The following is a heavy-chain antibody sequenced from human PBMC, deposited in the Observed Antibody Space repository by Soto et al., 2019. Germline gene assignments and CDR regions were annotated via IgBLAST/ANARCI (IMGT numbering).Heavy chain of an antibody. J-gene: IGHJ3*02. CDR2: IRDDGSAT. CDR1: RFSFSDYG. Sequence: QVQLVESGGGVVQPGGSERLSCEASRFSFSDYGMHWVRQAPGKGLEWVALIRDDGSATYYSDSVKGRFAISRDNSKNTLYLQMNRLRAEDTAVYYCATSTLTDAFDIWGQGTLVSVSS. V-gene: IGHV3-30*02. D-gene: IGHD2-15*01. CDR3: ATSTLTDAFDI.